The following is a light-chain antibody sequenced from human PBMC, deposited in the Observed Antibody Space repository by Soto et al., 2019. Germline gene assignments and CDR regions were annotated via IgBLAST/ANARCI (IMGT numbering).Light chain of an antibody. CDR1: SSDVGGYNY. V-gene: IGLV2-8*01. CDR2: EVA. Sequence: QSALTQSPSASGSPGQSVTISCIGTSSDVGGYNYVSWYQHHPGKAPKRIIYEVAKRPSGVPDRFSGSRSGTTASLTVSGRQAEDEADYYCGSYAGGNTFVFGTGTKLTVL. CDR3: GSYAGGNTFV. J-gene: IGLJ1*01.